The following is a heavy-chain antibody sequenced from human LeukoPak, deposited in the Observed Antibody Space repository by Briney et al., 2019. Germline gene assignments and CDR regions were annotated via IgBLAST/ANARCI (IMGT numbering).Heavy chain of an antibody. D-gene: IGHD3-10*01. CDR2: INPNSGGT. CDR3: ASQALLWFGEAWFDP. J-gene: IGHJ5*02. Sequence: ASVKVSCKASGYTFTSYGISWVRQAPGQGLEWMGWINPNSGGTNYAQKFQGRVTMTRDTSISTAYMELSRLRSDDTAVYYCASQALLWFGEAWFDPWGQGTLVTVSS. CDR1: GYTFTSYG. V-gene: IGHV1-2*02.